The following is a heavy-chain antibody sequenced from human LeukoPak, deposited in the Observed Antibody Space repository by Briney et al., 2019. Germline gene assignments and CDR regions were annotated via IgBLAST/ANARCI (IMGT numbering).Heavy chain of an antibody. V-gene: IGHV3-11*06. CDR3: ARGGTVAFDY. D-gene: IGHD2-8*02. CDR2: ISSTSAYT. CDR1: GFPFTSGFTFSDYY. Sequence: GESLRLSCAASGFPFTSGFTFSDYYMSWIRQAPGKGLEWVSYISSTSAYTSYADSVKGRFTISRDNANNSLFLQMNGLRAEDTAIYYCARGGTVAFDYWGQGTLVTVSS. J-gene: IGHJ4*02.